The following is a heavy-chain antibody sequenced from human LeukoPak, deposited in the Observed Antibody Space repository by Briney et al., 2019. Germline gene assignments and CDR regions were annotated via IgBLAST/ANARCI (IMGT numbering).Heavy chain of an antibody. CDR2: INPNSGGT. J-gene: IGHJ5*02. V-gene: IGHV1-2*02. D-gene: IGHD3-10*01. CDR3: ARGTTMVRGVILNWFDP. CDR1: GYTFTGYY. Sequence: ASVKVSCKASGYTFTGYYMHWVRQAPGQGLEWVGWINPNSGGTNYAQKFQGRVTMTRDTSISTAYMELSRLRSEDTAVYYCARGTTMVRGVILNWFDPWGQGTLVTVSS.